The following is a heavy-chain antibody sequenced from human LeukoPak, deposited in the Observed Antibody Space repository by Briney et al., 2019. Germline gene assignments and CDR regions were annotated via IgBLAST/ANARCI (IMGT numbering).Heavy chain of an antibody. J-gene: IGHJ6*02. CDR2: ISSVSSYI. V-gene: IGHV3-21*01. CDR3: ARENCSSTSCYYYYGMDV. CDR1: GFTFSSYS. Sequence: PGGSLRLSCAASGFTFSSYSMNWVRQAPGKGLEWVSSISSVSSYIYYADSVKGRFTISRDNAKNSLYLQMNSLRAEDTAVYYCARENCSSTSCYYYYGMDVWGQGTTVTVSS. D-gene: IGHD2-2*01.